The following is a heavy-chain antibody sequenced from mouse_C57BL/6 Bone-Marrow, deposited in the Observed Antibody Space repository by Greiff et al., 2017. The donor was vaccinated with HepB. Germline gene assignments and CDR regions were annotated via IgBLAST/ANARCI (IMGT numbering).Heavy chain of an antibody. CDR3: AIDGYYNAMDY. CDR1: GFTFSSYA. D-gene: IGHD2-2*01. CDR2: ISDGGSYT. V-gene: IGHV5-4*01. Sequence: EVQLVESGGGLVKPGGSLKLSCAASGFTFSSYAMSWVRQTPEKRLEWVATISDGGSYTYYPDNVKGRFTISRDNAKNNLYLQMSHLKSEDTAMYYCAIDGYYNAMDYWGQGTSVTVSS. J-gene: IGHJ4*01.